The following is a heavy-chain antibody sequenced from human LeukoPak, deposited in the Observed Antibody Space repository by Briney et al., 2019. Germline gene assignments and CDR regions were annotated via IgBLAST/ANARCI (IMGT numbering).Heavy chain of an antibody. J-gene: IGHJ4*02. CDR3: ARGVLGYCSGGSCYHDY. CDR1: GFTFSSYS. V-gene: IGHV3-21*01. Sequence: NPGGSLRLSCAASGFTFSSYSMNWVRQAPGKGLEWVSSISSSSSYICYADSVKGRFTISRDNAKNSLYLQMNSLRAEDTAVHYCARGVLGYCSGGSCYHDYWGQGTLVTVSS. D-gene: IGHD2-15*01. CDR2: ISSSSSYI.